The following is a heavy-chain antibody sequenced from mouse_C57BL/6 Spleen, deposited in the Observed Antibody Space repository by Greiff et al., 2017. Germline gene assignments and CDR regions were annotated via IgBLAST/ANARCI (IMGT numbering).Heavy chain of an antibody. D-gene: IGHD2-2*01. CDR2: ISPGSGGS. CDR3: ARYGYDGAWFAY. J-gene: IGHJ3*01. V-gene: IGHV1-54*01. Sequence: QVQLQQSGAELVRPGTSVKVSCKASGYAFTNYLIERVKQRPGQGLAWIGVISPGSGGSNYNEKFKGKATLTADKSSSTAYMQLSSLTSEDSAVYFCARYGYDGAWFAYWGQGTLVTVSA. CDR1: GYAFTNYL.